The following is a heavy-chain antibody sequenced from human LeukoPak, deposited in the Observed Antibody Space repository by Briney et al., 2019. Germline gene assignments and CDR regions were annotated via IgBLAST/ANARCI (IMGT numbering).Heavy chain of an antibody. CDR2: INPDSDYR. J-gene: IGHJ3*02. D-gene: IGHD5-24*01. V-gene: IGHV1-2*02. Sequence: ASVKVSCKASGYTFTGYFIHWVRQVPGQGLEWMGWINPDSDYRYYAQRFQGRVTMTRDTSINTAYMQLNRLQSDDTAIYYCARQSRDDAFDIWGQGTMVTVSS. CDR1: GYTFTGYF. CDR3: ARQSRDDAFDI.